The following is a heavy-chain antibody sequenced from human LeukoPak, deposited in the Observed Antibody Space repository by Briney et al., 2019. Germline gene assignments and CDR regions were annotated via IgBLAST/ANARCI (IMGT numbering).Heavy chain of an antibody. V-gene: IGHV3-7*01. Sequence: GGSLRLSCAASGFTFTRFWLTWVRQSPGKGLEWVANINPDGTKTTYVDSVEGRFAIFRDNAKNSVFLLMTSLRAEDTAMYYCATAPASVDSSWGQGTLVAVSS. CDR1: GFTFTRFW. J-gene: IGHJ5*02. CDR2: INPDGTKT. CDR3: ATAPASVDSS. D-gene: IGHD3-3*01.